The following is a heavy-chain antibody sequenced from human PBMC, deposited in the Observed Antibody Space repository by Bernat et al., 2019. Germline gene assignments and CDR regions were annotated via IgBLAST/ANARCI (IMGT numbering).Heavy chain of an antibody. CDR1: GYTFTGYY. CDR2: INPNSGGT. V-gene: IGHV1-2*04. D-gene: IGHD6-13*01. CDR3: ASGAAGVGGYYFDY. Sequence: QVQLVQSGAEVKKPGASVKVSCKASGYTFTGYYMHWVRQAPGQGLEWMGWINPNSGGTNYAKKFQGWVPVTRDTSISTAYMGLGRLRCDDTAVYYCASGAAGVGGYYFDYWGQGTLVTVSS. J-gene: IGHJ4*02.